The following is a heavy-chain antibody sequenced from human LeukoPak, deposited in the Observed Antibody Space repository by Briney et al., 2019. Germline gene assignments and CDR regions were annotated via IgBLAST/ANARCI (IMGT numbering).Heavy chain of an antibody. CDR3: ARGRFGELLSPFDY. J-gene: IGHJ4*02. CDR1: GCTFTSYG. V-gene: IGHV1-18*01. D-gene: IGHD3-10*01. CDR2: ISAYNGNT. Sequence: ASVKVSCKASGCTFTSYGISWVRQAPGQGLEWMGWISAYNGNTNYAQKLQGRVTTTTDTSTSTAYMELRSLRSDDTAVYYCARGRFGELLSPFDYWGQGTLVTVSS.